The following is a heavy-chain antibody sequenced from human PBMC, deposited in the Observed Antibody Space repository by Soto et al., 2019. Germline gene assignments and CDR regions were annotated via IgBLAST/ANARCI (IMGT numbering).Heavy chain of an antibody. J-gene: IGHJ4*02. V-gene: IGHV4-34*01. CDR2: VRHSGIT. D-gene: IGHD1-26*01. CDR3: ASGGTWPTKFDF. CDR1: GGSLGNNY. Sequence: SETLSLTCDVSGGSLGNNYWSWIRQSPGEGLEWIGEVRHSGITNYNPSLKNRVTISVDTSKSQFYLKLTSVTAADTAVYYCASGGTWPTKFDFWGQGTLVTVP.